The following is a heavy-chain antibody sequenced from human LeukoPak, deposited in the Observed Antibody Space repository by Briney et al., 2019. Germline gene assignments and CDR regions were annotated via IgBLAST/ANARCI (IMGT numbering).Heavy chain of an antibody. CDR2: IYYSGST. J-gene: IGHJ4*02. D-gene: IGHD1-26*01. CDR1: GGSISSYY. Sequence: SETLPLTCTVSGGSISSYYCRGLRQPPGKGLEWIGYIYYSGSTNYNPSLKSRVTISVDTSKNQFSLKLSSATAADTAVYYCARAGRTSVGPRNDYLGQGTLVTVSS. CDR3: ARAGRTSVGPRNDY. V-gene: IGHV4-59*01.